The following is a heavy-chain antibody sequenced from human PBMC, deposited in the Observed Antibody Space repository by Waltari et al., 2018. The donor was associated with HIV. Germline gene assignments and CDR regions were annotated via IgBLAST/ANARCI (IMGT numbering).Heavy chain of an antibody. CDR1: GYSFTSYW. Sequence: EAQLVQSGAEVKKLGESLRVSYKGSGYSFTSYWISWVRQMPGKGLEWMGRIDPSDSYTNYSPSFQGHVTISADKSISTAYLQWSSLKASDTAMYYCAKLRSGSYDWFDPWGQGTLVTVSS. D-gene: IGHD3-10*01. J-gene: IGHJ5*02. CDR2: IDPSDSYT. CDR3: AKLRSGSYDWFDP. V-gene: IGHV5-10-1*01.